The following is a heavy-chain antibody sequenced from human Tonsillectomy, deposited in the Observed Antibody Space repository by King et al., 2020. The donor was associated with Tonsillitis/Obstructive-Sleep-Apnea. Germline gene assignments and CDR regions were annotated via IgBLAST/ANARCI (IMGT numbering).Heavy chain of an antibody. CDR2: INPSDGIT. J-gene: IGHJ4*02. CDR3: ARDTPIDRVIDC. V-gene: IGHV1-46*01. CDR1: GYSFTTSY. Sequence: QLVQSGAEVKMPGASVRVSCKASGYSFTTSYMHWVRQAPGQGLDWLGIINPSDGITTYAQKVQGRLTMTRDTSTSTVFMELSRLRSDDTAVYYCARDTPIDRVIDCWGQGTLVTVSS. D-gene: IGHD3-10*01.